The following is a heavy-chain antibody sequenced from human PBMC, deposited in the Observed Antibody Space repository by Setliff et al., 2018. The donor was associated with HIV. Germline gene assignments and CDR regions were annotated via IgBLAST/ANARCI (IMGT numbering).Heavy chain of an antibody. CDR3: ARDRDIIGRGAFDI. J-gene: IGHJ3*02. CDR1: RDSIKNYY. CDR2: IYYSGNT. V-gene: IGHV4-59*12. Sequence: PSETLSLTCTVSRDSIKNYYWNWIRQPPGKGLEWIGKIYYSGNTFYNSSLKSRVSISVDKSKNQFSLKLSSVTAADTAVYYCARDRDIIGRGAFDIWGQGTMVTVSS. D-gene: IGHD3-9*01.